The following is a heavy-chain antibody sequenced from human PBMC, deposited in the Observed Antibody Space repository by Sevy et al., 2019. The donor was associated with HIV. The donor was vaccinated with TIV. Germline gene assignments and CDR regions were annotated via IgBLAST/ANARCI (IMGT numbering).Heavy chain of an antibody. CDR1: GFTFSGSA. D-gene: IGHD5-18*01. CDR2: IRSKSYNDAT. CDR3: TKPHHNYGYDDFDF. J-gene: IGHJ4*02. V-gene: IGHV3-73*01. Sequence: GGSLRLSCTTSGFTFSGSAMHWVRQASGKGLEWIGRIRSKSYNDATAYAPSMKGRFTFSRDDSKNTAFLQMDRLKTDDTAVDYCTKPHHNYGYDDFDFWGQGTLVTVSS.